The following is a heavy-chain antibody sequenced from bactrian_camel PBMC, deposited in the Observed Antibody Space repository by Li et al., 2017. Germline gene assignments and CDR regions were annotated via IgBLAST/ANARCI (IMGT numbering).Heavy chain of an antibody. CDR1: GLTYSIVS. D-gene: IGHD3*01. Sequence: VQLVESGGDLVQPGGSLRLSCAASGLTYSIVSMAWFRQAPGKEREGVACIYSGGADINYDASVKGRFTISQNSAKNTLYLQMDSLKPEDTAMYYCAAVKRGRICARMTVTDVEIWGQGTQVTVS. CDR3: AAVKRGRICARMTVTDVEI. J-gene: IGHJ4*01. CDR2: IYSGGADI. V-gene: IGHV3S6*01.